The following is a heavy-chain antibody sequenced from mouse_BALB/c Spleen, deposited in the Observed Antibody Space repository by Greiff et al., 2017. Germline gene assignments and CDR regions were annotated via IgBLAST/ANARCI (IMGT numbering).Heavy chain of an antibody. J-gene: IGHJ3*01. CDR2: ISSGSGTN. V-gene: IGHV5-17*02. Sequence: DVMLLESGAGLVQPGGSGKLSCAASGYTFTSFGMHWVRQAPGKGLEWVGYISSGSGTNYYADTVKGRFTLSRDNPKNTLFLQMTRLRSEDTAMYYCARSGTSLFGYWGQGTLVTVSA. CDR3: ARSGTSLFGY. D-gene: IGHD3-1*01. CDR1: GYTFTSFG.